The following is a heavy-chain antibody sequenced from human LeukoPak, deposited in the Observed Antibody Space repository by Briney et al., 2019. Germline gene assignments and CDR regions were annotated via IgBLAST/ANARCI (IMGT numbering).Heavy chain of an antibody. J-gene: IGHJ5*02. D-gene: IGHD1-26*01. Sequence: PSETLSLTCTVSGGSISSGGYYWSWIRQHPGRGLEWIGYIYYSGSTYYNPSLKSRVTISVDTSKNQFSLKLSSVTAADTAVYYCARESKVGADNWFDPWGQGTLVTVSS. CDR3: ARESKVGADNWFDP. CDR1: GGSISSGGYY. V-gene: IGHV4-31*03. CDR2: IYYSGST.